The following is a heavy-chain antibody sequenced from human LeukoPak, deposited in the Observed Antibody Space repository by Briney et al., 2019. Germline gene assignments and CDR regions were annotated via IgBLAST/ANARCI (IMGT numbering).Heavy chain of an antibody. Sequence: ASVKVSCKASGYTFTGYYMHWVRQAPGQGLEWMGWLNPNSGGTNYAQKFQGRVTMTRDTSISTAYMELSRLRSDDTAVYYCAVGSSTSHWGQNYFDYWGQGTLVTVSS. CDR3: AVGSSTSHWGQNYFDY. CDR1: GYTFTGYY. CDR2: LNPNSGGT. D-gene: IGHD2-15*01. V-gene: IGHV1-2*02. J-gene: IGHJ4*02.